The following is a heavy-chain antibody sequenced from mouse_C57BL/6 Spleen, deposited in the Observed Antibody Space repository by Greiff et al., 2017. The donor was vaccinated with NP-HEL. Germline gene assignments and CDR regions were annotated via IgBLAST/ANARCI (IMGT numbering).Heavy chain of an antibody. V-gene: IGHV1-55*01. Sequence: QVQLQQPGAELVKPGASVKMSCKASGYTFTSYWITWVKQRPGQGLEWIGDIYPGSGSTNYNEKFKSKATLTVDTSSSTAYMQLSSLTSEDSAVYYCARSETAQDYFDYWGQGTTLTVSS. CDR1: GYTFTSYW. CDR3: ARSETAQDYFDY. J-gene: IGHJ2*01. CDR2: IYPGSGST. D-gene: IGHD3-2*02.